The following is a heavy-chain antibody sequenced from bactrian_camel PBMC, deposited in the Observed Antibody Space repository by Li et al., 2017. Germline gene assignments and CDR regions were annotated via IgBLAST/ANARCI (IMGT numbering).Heavy chain of an antibody. CDR2: IEEDGTTT. V-gene: IGHV3S40*01. J-gene: IGHJ4*01. CDR3: ALEANTATVTPGACQYNY. D-gene: IGHD4*01. Sequence: DVQLVESGGGSVQPGGSLRLSCTASGSTWGTYYMGWFRQEPGKESEAEREAVAVIEEDGTTTNGDSVKGRFTISKDSAKNTLYLQMNGLKPEDTAMYYCALEANTATVTPGACQYNYWGQGTQVTVS. CDR1: GSTWGTYY.